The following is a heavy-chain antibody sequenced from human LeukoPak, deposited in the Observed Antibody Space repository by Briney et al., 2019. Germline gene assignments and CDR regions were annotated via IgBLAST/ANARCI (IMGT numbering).Heavy chain of an antibody. CDR1: GYTFTSYY. CDR3: ARGTRRYPGAFDI. V-gene: IGHV1-46*01. J-gene: IGHJ3*02. CDR2: INPSGGST. Sequence: ASVKVSCKASGYTFTSYYMHWVRQAPGQGLEWMGIINPSGGSTSYAQKFQGRVTMTRDTSTSTAYMELRSLRSDDTAVYYCARGTRRYPGAFDIWGQGTMVTVSS. D-gene: IGHD2-15*01.